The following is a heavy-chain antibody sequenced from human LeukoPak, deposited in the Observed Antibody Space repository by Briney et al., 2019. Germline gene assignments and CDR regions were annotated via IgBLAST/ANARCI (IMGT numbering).Heavy chain of an antibody. CDR1: GYTFTSYG. V-gene: IGHV1-18*01. CDR3: ARGYDFWSGSATPRGAFDI. Sequence: ASVKVSCKASGYTFTSYGISWVRQAPGQGLEWMGWISAYNGNTNYAQKLQGRVTMATDTSTSTAYMELRSLRSEDTAVYYCARGYDFWSGSATPRGAFDIWGQGTMVTVSS. CDR2: ISAYNGNT. D-gene: IGHD3-3*01. J-gene: IGHJ3*02.